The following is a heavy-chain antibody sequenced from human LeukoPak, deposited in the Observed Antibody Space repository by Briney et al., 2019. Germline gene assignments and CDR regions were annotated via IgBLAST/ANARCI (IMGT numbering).Heavy chain of an antibody. D-gene: IGHD1-26*01. CDR2: ISGSGAST. V-gene: IGHV3-23*01. CDR3: AKDVGKWESLHFFDY. J-gene: IGHJ4*02. CDR1: GFTFSTNA. Sequence: PGGSLRLSCAASGFTFSTNAMSWVRQAPGKGLEWISGISGSGASTYYADSVKGRFTISRDDSRNTLYLQMNSLRGDDTAVYYCAKDVGKWESLHFFDYWGQGTLVTVSS.